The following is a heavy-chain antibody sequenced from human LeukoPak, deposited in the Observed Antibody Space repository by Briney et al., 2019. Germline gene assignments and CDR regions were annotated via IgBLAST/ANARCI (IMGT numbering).Heavy chain of an antibody. J-gene: IGHJ4*02. CDR2: IYTGDSDT. Sequence: GESLKISCKASGYSFTSHFIGWVRQMPGKGLEWMGIIYTGDSDTRYSPSFQGQVTISVDKSISTAYLQWRSLKASDTAIYYCARPIAGAGTDLGYWGQGTLVTVSS. CDR3: ARPIAGAGTDLGY. CDR1: GYSFTSHF. V-gene: IGHV5-51*01. D-gene: IGHD6-13*01.